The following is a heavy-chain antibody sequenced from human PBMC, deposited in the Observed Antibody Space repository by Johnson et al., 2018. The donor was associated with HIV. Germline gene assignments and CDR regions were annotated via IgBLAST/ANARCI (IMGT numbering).Heavy chain of an antibody. J-gene: IGHJ3*02. D-gene: IGHD4-23*01. CDR3: ARDYRYGGNSAFDI. CDR1: DFSVSKNY. Sequence: VQLVESGGGLIQRGGSLRLSCVASDFSVSKNYMSWVRQAPGKGLEWVSVIYTGGITYYADSVKGRFTISRDDAKNTVYLQMNSLRVEDTAVYYCARDYRYGGNSAFDIWGQGTMVTVSS. V-gene: IGHV3-66*03. CDR2: IYTGGIT.